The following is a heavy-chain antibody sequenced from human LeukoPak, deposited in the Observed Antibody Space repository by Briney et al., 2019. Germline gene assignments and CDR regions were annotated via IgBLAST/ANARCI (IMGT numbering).Heavy chain of an antibody. J-gene: IGHJ5*02. CDR1: GFTFSSYA. CDR2: RT. D-gene: IGHD6-19*01. Sequence: PGGSLRLSCGASGFTFSSYAMRWVRQAPGKGLEWVSTRTAYADSVKGRFTISRDNSKNTLYLQMNSLRAEDTAIYYCARDGAVAGGADWFDPWGQGTLVTVSS. V-gene: IGHV3-23*01. CDR3: ARDGAVAGGADWFDP.